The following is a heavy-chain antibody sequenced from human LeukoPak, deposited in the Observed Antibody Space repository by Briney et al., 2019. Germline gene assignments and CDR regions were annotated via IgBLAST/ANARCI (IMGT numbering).Heavy chain of an antibody. CDR1: GFTFSSYW. CDR2: IKQDGSEK. D-gene: IGHD3-3*01. Sequence: GGSLRLSCAASGFTFSSYWMSWARQAPGKGLEWVANIKQDGSEKYYVDSVKGRFTISRDNDKNSLYLQMNSLRAEDTAVYYCARTQTYYDFWSGPSDPYFDYWGQGTLVTVSS. CDR3: ARTQTYYDFWSGPSDPYFDY. V-gene: IGHV3-7*01. J-gene: IGHJ4*02.